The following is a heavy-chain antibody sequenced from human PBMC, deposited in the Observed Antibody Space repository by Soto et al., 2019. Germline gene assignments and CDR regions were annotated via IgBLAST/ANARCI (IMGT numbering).Heavy chain of an antibody. J-gene: IGHJ5*02. Sequence: GGSLRLSCAASGFTFSSYAMSWVRQAPGKGLEWVSAISSSGDSTYYADSVKGRFTISRDNSKNTLYLEMNSLRAEDTAVYYCAKDPGGNWFDPWGQGTRVTVSS. CDR3: AKDPGGNWFDP. CDR1: GFTFSSYA. CDR2: ISSSGDST. D-gene: IGHD3-10*01. V-gene: IGHV3-23*01.